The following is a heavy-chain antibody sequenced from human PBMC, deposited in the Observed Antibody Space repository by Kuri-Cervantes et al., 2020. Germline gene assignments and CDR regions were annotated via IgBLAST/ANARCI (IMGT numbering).Heavy chain of an antibody. CDR2: ISAYNGNT. CDR1: GFTFSSYA. CDR3: ARGQAAFDI. J-gene: IGHJ3*02. Sequence: GESLKISCAASGFTFSSYAMSWVRQAPGQGLEWMGWISAYNGNTNYAQKLQGRVTMTTDTSTSTAYMELRSLRSDDTAVYYCARGQAAFDIWGQGTMVTVSS. V-gene: IGHV1-18*01.